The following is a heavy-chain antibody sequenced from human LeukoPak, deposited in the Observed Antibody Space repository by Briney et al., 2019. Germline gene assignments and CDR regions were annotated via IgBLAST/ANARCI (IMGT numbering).Heavy chain of an antibody. V-gene: IGHV4-39*01. D-gene: IGHD3-16*01. CDR2: IYYSGST. Sequence: SETLSLTCTVSGGSLSSSSYYWGWIRQPPGKGLEWIGSIYYSGSTYYNPSLKSRVTISVDTSKNQFSLKLSSVTAADAAVYYCARHTYYFDYWGQGTLVTVSS. CDR1: GGSLSSSSYY. J-gene: IGHJ4*02. CDR3: ARHTYYFDY.